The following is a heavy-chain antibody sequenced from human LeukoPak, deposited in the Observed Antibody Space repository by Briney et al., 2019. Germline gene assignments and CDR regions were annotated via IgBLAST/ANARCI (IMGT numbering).Heavy chain of an antibody. CDR2: IYYTGST. CDR3: ARGITIFGVVTFYFDY. Sequence: SETLSLTCTVSGGSISSYYWSWIRQPPGKGLEWIGYIYYTGSTNYNPSLKSRVTISVDTSKNQFSLKLSSVTAADTAVYFCARGITIFGVVTFYFDYWGQGTLVTVSS. D-gene: IGHD3-3*01. V-gene: IGHV4-59*01. CDR1: GGSISSYY. J-gene: IGHJ4*02.